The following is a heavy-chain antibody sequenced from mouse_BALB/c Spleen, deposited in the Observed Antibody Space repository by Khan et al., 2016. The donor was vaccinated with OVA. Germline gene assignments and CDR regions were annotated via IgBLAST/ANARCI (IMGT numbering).Heavy chain of an antibody. V-gene: IGHV1-9*01. CDR1: GYTFSSYW. J-gene: IGHJ3*01. CDR2: ILPGSGST. Sequence: QVQLKQSGAELMKPGASVKISCKATGYTFSSYWFKWVKQWLGHGLQWLGEILPGSGSTNYNEKFNGKATFTADTSSNTAYMQLSSFTSEDSAVYYCARRNYYGSSSWFGYWGQGTMLTVSA. CDR3: ARRNYYGSSSWFGY. D-gene: IGHD1-1*01.